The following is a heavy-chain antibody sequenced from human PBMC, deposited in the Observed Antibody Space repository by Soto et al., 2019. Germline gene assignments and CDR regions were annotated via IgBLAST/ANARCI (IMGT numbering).Heavy chain of an antibody. J-gene: IGHJ4*02. V-gene: IGHV4-4*02. D-gene: IGHD5-12*01. CDR1: SGSLSSDTW. CDR3: ARGGNGYGYDY. Sequence: HVQLQESGPGLVKPSGTLSLTCAVSSGSLSSDTWWTWVRQPPGKGLEWIGEIYYSGITKYSPSLKSRVTMSIDKSKNQFSLNLSSVTAADTAVYYCARGGNGYGYDYWGQGTLVTVSS. CDR2: IYYSGIT.